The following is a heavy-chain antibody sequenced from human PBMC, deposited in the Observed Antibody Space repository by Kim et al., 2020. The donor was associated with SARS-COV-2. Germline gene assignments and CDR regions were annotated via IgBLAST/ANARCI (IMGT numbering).Heavy chain of an antibody. D-gene: IGHD6-6*01. CDR2: ISAYNGNT. V-gene: IGHV1-18*01. J-gene: IGHJ6*03. CDR1: GYTFTSYG. Sequence: ASVKVSCKASGYTFTSYGISWVRQAPGQGLEWMGWISAYNGNTNYAQKLQGRVTMTTDTSTSTAYMELRSLRSDDTAVYYCARDHARDIAARRGGFLTSFYYYYYMDVWGKGTTVTVSS. CDR3: ARDHARDIAARRGGFLTSFYYYYYMDV.